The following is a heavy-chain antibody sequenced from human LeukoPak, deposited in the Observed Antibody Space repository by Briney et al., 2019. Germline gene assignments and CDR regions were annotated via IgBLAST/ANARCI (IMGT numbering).Heavy chain of an antibody. J-gene: IGHJ1*01. D-gene: IGHD2/OR15-2a*01. V-gene: IGHV3-30-3*01. Sequence: GGSLRLSCAASGFTFSSSAMHWVRQAPDKGLEWVAVISYDGSNKYYADSVKGRFTISRDNSKNTLYLQMNSLRVEDTAIYYCVKRFLESIVSEHWGQGTLVTVSS. CDR2: ISYDGSNK. CDR3: VKRFLESIVSEH. CDR1: GFTFSSSA.